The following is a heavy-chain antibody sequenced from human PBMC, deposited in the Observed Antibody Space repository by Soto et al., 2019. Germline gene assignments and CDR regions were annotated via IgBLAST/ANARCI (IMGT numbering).Heavy chain of an antibody. Sequence: GEALKISCKGCGYKFCRYRSWRVRQMPGKGLEWMGIIYPGDSDTRYSPSFQGQVTISADKSISTAYLQWSSLKASDTAVYYCARSGPPAGYWGQGTLVTVSS. CDR3: ARSGPPAGY. V-gene: IGHV5-51*01. D-gene: IGHD3-10*01. J-gene: IGHJ4*02. CDR2: IYPGDSDT. CDR1: GYKFCRYR.